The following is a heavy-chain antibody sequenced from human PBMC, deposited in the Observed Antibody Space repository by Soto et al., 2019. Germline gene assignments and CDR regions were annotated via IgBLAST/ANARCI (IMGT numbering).Heavy chain of an antibody. CDR3: ARRRSYYDFWSGYYTGHYYYYMDV. D-gene: IGHD3-3*01. J-gene: IGHJ6*03. V-gene: IGHV4-59*08. CDR1: GGSISSYY. Sequence: SETLSLTCTVSGGSISSYYWSWIRQPPGKGLEWIGYIYYSGSTNYNPSLKSRVTISVDTSKNQFSLKLSSVTAADTAVYYCARRRSYYDFWSGYYTGHYYYYMDVWGKGTTVTV. CDR2: IYYSGST.